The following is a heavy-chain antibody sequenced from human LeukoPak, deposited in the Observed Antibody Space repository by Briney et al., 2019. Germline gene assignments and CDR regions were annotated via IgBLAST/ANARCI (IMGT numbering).Heavy chain of an antibody. D-gene: IGHD3-22*01. J-gene: IGHJ4*02. V-gene: IGHV3-23*01. CDR2: ISDSGGST. CDR1: GITLSNYG. Sequence: GGSLRLSCAVSGITLSNYGMSWVRQAPGKGLEWVAGISDSGGSTNYADSVKGRFTISRDNPKNILYLQMNSLRAEETAVYFCAKRGVLIWVILDGFHKEGYYFDSWGQGALVTVSS. CDR3: AKRGVLIWVILDGFHKEGYYFDS.